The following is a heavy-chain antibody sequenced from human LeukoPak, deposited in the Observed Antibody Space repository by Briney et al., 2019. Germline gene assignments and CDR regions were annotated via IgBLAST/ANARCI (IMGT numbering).Heavy chain of an antibody. Sequence: GASVKVSCKASGGTFSTYAISWVRQAPGQGFEWMGGIIPILGTAKYPQRFQGRVTITADEITSTAYMELSSLASEDTAVYYCASNTKYYEGSGHYVFDFWGQGTLVSVSS. J-gene: IGHJ4*02. D-gene: IGHD3-22*01. CDR2: IIPILGTA. CDR1: GGTFSTYA. V-gene: IGHV1-69*13. CDR3: ASNTKYYEGSGHYVFDF.